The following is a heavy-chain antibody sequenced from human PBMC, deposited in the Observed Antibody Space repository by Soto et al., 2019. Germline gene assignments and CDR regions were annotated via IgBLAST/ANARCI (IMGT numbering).Heavy chain of an antibody. CDR3: AREGVRGYDY. J-gene: IGHJ4*02. V-gene: IGHV3-30-3*01. CDR1: GFTFSSYA. CDR2: ISYDGSNK. Sequence: GGSLRLSCAASGFTFSSYAMHWVRQAPGKGLEWVAVISYDGSNKYYADSVKGRFTISRDNSKNTLYLQMNSLRAEDTAVYYCAREGVRGYDYWGQGTQVTVSS. D-gene: IGHD3-10*01.